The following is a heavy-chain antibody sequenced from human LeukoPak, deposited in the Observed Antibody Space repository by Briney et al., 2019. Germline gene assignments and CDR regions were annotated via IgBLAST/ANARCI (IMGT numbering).Heavy chain of an antibody. CDR2: ISYDGSNK. Sequence: GGSLRLSCAASGFTFSSYGMHWVRQAPGKGLGWVAVISYDGSNKYYADSVKGRFTISRDNSKNTLYLQMNSLRAEDTAVYYRAKDPYYYGSGRQMAFDYWGQGTLVTVSS. V-gene: IGHV3-30*18. CDR3: AKDPYYYGSGRQMAFDY. J-gene: IGHJ4*02. CDR1: GFTFSSYG. D-gene: IGHD3-10*01.